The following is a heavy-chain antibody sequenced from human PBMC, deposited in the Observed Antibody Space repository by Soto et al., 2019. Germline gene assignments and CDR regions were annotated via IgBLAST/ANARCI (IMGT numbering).Heavy chain of an antibody. CDR2: ISGSGGST. Sequence: EVQLLESGGGLVQPGGSLRLSCAASGFTFSSYAMNWVRQAPGKGLEWVSAISGSGGSTYYADSVKGRFTISRDNSKKTLYLQRNSLRAEDTAVYYWAKAYGDYVGYFDLWGRGTLVTVSS. CDR3: AKAYGDYVGYFDL. V-gene: IGHV3-23*01. CDR1: GFTFSSYA. J-gene: IGHJ2*01. D-gene: IGHD4-17*01.